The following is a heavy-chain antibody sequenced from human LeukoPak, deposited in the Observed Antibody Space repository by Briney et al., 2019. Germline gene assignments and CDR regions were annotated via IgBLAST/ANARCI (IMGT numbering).Heavy chain of an antibody. D-gene: IGHD3-10*02. Sequence: GGSLRLSCAASGFTFSDYYMSWIRQASGKGLEWVSYISISCSNIYYADSVKGRFTISRDNAKNSLYLQMNSLRAEDTAVYYCAELGITMIGGVWGKGTTVTISS. J-gene: IGHJ6*04. CDR1: GFTFSDYY. CDR3: AELGITMIGGV. CDR2: ISISCSNI. V-gene: IGHV3-11*04.